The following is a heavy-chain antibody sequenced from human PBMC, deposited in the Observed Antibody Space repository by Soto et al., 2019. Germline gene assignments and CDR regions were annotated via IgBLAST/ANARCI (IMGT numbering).Heavy chain of an antibody. CDR2: INGGKGNT. CDR1: GYTFTSYA. D-gene: IGHD2-15*01. V-gene: IGHV1-3*01. CDR3: ARGPTASCSGGTCYPTADF. J-gene: IGHJ1*01. Sequence: QVQLVQSGAEGKKPGASVKVSCKASGYTFTSYAMHWVRQAPGPRLEWMGWINGGKGNTKYSQKFQARVTITCDTSATTDYMELSSLRSEDTAVYYCARGPTASCSGGTCYPTADFWGQGTLLTVSS.